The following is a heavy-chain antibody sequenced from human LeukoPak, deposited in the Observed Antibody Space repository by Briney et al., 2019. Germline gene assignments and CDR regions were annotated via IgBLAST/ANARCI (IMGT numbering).Heavy chain of an antibody. CDR1: EFSVSDQY. CDR2: IRYDGSNK. V-gene: IGHV3-30*02. Sequence: GGSLRLSCAASEFSVSDQYMAWIRQAPGKGLEWVAFIRYDGSNKYYADSVKGRFTISRDNSKNTLYLQMNSLRAEDTAVYYCAKLGVVVPAAHYDAFDIWGQGTMVTVSS. D-gene: IGHD2-2*01. CDR3: AKLGVVVPAAHYDAFDI. J-gene: IGHJ3*02.